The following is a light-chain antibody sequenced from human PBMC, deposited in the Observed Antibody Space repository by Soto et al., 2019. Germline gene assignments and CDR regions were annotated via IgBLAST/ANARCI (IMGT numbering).Light chain of an antibody. Sequence: QSVPTQPASVSGSPGQSITISCTGTSSDVGGYKYVSWYQQHPGKAPKLMIYEVSYRPSGVSNRFSGSKSGNTAALTISGLQAADEADYFCTSYTSNNTLNLLFGEGTKVTVL. CDR1: SSDVGGYKY. V-gene: IGLV2-14*01. CDR2: EVS. CDR3: TSYTSNNTLNLL. J-gene: IGLJ2*01.